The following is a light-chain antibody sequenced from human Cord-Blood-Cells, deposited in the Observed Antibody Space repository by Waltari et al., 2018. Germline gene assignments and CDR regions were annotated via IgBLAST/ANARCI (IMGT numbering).Light chain of an antibody. CDR3: QQYYSTPWT. CDR2: WAS. CDR1: QSVLYSSNNKNY. Sequence: DIVMTQSPDSLAVSLGESAPLHCKSSQSVLYSSNNKNYLAWYQQKPGQPPKLLIYWASTRESGVPDRFSGSGSGTDFTLTISSLQAEDVAVYYCQQYYSTPWTFGQGTKVEIK. V-gene: IGKV4-1*01. J-gene: IGKJ1*01.